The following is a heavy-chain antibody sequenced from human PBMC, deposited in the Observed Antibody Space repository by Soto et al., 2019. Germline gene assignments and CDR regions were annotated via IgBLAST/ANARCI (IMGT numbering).Heavy chain of an antibody. CDR1: GGSISSSNW. V-gene: IGHV4-4*02. Sequence: PSETLSLTCAVSGGSISSSNWWSWVRQPPGKGLEWIGEIYHSGSTNYNPSLKSRVTISVDKSKNQFSLKLSSVTAADTAVYYCASLIVATKAGIDDWGQGTRVTVAS. CDR2: IYHSGST. D-gene: IGHD5-12*01. J-gene: IGHJ4*02. CDR3: ASLIVATKAGIDD.